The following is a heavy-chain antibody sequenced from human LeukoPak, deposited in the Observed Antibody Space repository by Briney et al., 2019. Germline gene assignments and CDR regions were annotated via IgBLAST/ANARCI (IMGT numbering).Heavy chain of an antibody. CDR2: IYHSGST. CDR1: GGSISSGGYS. J-gene: IGHJ4*02. CDR3: ARAHGGTMVRGVIETLYYFDY. D-gene: IGHD3-10*01. Sequence: SETLSLTCAVSGGSISSGGYSWSWIRQPPGKGLEWIGYIYHSGSTYYNPPLKSRVTISVDRSKNQFSLKLSSVTAADTAVYYCARAHGGTMVRGVIETLYYFDYWGQGTLVTVSS. V-gene: IGHV4-30-2*01.